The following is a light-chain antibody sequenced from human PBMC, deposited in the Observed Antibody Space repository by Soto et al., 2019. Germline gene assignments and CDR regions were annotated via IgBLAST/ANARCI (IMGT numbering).Light chain of an antibody. CDR2: GVS. CDR3: QQSNNWPPLT. J-gene: IGKJ4*01. V-gene: IGKV3-15*01. CDR1: QSISDT. Sequence: EIVMTKSPATLSVSQGGRATLSCRASQSISDTLAWYQQKPGQPPRLLIYGVSTRATGVPARFSGSGSETDFSLTISSLQIEDFALYYCQQSNNWPPLTFGGVTKVDNK.